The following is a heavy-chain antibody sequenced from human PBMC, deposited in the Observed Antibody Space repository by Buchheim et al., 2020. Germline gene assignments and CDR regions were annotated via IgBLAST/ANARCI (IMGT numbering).Heavy chain of an antibody. CDR1: GGSISGSSYY. Sequence: QLQLQESGPGLVKPSETLSLTCPVSGGSISGSSYYWAWVRQSPGKGLEWIGSVYHSGFTYYNPSLKSRVTISVDTSKTLFSLRLTSVTAADTAVYYCARFKWYFDIWGRGTL. J-gene: IGHJ2*01. CDR3: ARFKWYFDI. CDR2: VYHSGFT. V-gene: IGHV4-39*01.